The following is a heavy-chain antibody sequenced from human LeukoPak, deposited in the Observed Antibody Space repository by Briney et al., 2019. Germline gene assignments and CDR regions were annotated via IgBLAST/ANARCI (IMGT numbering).Heavy chain of an antibody. J-gene: IGHJ4*02. V-gene: IGHV3-7*01. Sequence: PGGSLRLSCVASGFSFSNYWMTWVRQIPGKGPEWEASIKQDGSVKYYADSVKGRFTISRDNAKNSLYLQMNSLRAEDTARYYCAKWDIYSGFYYIDSWGQGTLATVSS. CDR3: AKWDIYSGFYYIDS. D-gene: IGHD1-26*01. CDR1: GFSFSNYW. CDR2: IKQDGSVK.